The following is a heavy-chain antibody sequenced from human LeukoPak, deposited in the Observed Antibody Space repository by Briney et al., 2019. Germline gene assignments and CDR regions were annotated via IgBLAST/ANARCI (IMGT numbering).Heavy chain of an antibody. D-gene: IGHD3-3*01. Sequence: PGGSLRLSCAASGFTFSSYAMSWVRQAPGKGLEWVSAISGSGGSTYYADSVKGRFTISRDNSKNTLYLQMNSLRAEDTAVYYCANTPSGGPFGVVIHVPVGYWGQGTLVTVSS. J-gene: IGHJ4*02. CDR1: GFTFSSYA. CDR2: ISGSGGST. V-gene: IGHV3-23*01. CDR3: ANTPSGGPFGVVIHVPVGY.